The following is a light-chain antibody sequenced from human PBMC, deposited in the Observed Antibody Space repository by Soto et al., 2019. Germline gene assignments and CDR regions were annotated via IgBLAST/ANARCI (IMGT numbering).Light chain of an antibody. V-gene: IGLV2-11*01. CDR1: SSDVGSSNY. Sequence: QSVLTQPRSVSGSPGQSVTISCTGTSSDVGSSNYVSWYQQHPGKAPKLIISDVSKRPSGVPDRFSGSKSGNTASLTISGLQDEDEADYFCCSHAGSYVVFGGGTKVTVL. CDR3: CSHAGSYVV. CDR2: DVS. J-gene: IGLJ2*01.